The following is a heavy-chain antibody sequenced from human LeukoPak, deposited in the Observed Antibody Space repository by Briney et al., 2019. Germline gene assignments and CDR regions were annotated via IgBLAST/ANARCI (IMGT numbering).Heavy chain of an antibody. CDR3: AREAVRYCGGDCQVDY. CDR1: GYIFTDYY. J-gene: IGHJ4*02. CDR2: INPNSGGT. V-gene: IGHV1-2*02. Sequence: ASVKVSCKASGYIFTDYYIHWVRQAPGQGLEWMGWINPNSGGTNYAQEFQGRVTMTRDTSVTTTYMGLSRLKSDDTAVYYCAREAVRYCGGDCQVDYWGQGTLVTVSS. D-gene: IGHD2-21*02.